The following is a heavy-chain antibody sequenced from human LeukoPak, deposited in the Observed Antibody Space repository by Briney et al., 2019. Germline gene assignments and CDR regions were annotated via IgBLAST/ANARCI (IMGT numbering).Heavy chain of an antibody. J-gene: IGHJ6*03. CDR1: GGSISSYY. Sequence: SETLSLTCTVSGGSISSYYWSWIRQPPGKGLEWIGYIYYSGSANYNPSLKSRVTISVDTSKNQFSLKLSSVTAADAAVYYCARETSQKGAHYMDVWGKGTTVTISS. D-gene: IGHD3-16*01. CDR3: ARETSQKGAHYMDV. V-gene: IGHV4-59*01. CDR2: IYYSGSA.